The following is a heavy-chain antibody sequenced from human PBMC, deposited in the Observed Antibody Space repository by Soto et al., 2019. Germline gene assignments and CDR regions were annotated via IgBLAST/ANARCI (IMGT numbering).Heavy chain of an antibody. V-gene: IGHV5-51*01. Sequence: GESLKISRKGSGYSCTRYWIGWVSQMPGKGLEWMGIIYPGDSDTRYSPSFQGQVTISADKSISTAYLQWSSLKASDTAMYYCARQGGQWLPTGGDYYYYYGMDVWGQGTTVTVSS. J-gene: IGHJ6*02. CDR2: IYPGDSDT. D-gene: IGHD6-19*01. CDR1: GYSCTRYW. CDR3: ARQGGQWLPTGGDYYYYYGMDV.